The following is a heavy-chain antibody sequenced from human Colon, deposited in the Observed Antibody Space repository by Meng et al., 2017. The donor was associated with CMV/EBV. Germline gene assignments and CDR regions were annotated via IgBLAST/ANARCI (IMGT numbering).Heavy chain of an antibody. J-gene: IGHJ5*02. D-gene: IGHD3-3*01. V-gene: IGHV3-30*04. CDR1: RFTFSSYA. CDR3: ARAATTSPIFGIVKNSFNWFDP. Sequence: GESLKISCAASRFTFSSYAMHWVRQAPGKGLEWVALISHDGRKELYADSVKGRFTISRDNSKNTLYLQMSSLRAEDTAVYYCARAATTSPIFGIVKNSFNWFDPWGQGILVTVSS. CDR2: ISHDGRKE.